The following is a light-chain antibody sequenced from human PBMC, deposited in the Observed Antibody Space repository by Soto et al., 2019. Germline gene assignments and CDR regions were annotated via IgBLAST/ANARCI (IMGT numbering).Light chain of an antibody. J-gene: IGLJ2*01. CDR2: RNN. V-gene: IGLV1-44*01. Sequence: QSVLTQPPSPSGTPGQRVTISCSGSTSNIGNNTVNWYQQLPGTAPKVLIYRNNQRPSGVPDRFSGSKSGSSASLAMSGLQSEDETDYYCAAWDDSLNGRVFGGGTKLTVL. CDR1: TSNIGNNT. CDR3: AAWDDSLNGRV.